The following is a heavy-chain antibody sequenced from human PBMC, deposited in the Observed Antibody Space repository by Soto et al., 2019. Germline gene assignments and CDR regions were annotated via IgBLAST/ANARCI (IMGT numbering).Heavy chain of an antibody. CDR3: ARDMSGYGDYGPGFDHDY. J-gene: IGHJ4*02. D-gene: IGHD4-17*01. V-gene: IGHV1-2*02. CDR2: INPNSGGT. CDR1: GYTFTGYY. Sequence: QVQLVQSGAEVKKPGASVKVSCKASGYTFTGYYMHWVRQAPGQGLEWMGWINPNSGGTNYAQKFQGRVTMTRDTSISTAYMELSRLGSDDTAVYYCARDMSGYGDYGPGFDHDYWGQGTLVTVSS.